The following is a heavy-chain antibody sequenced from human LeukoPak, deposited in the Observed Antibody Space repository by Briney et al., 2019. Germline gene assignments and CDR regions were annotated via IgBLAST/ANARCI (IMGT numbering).Heavy chain of an antibody. D-gene: IGHD1-26*01. CDR2: IYYSGST. V-gene: IGHV4-59*12. CDR3: ARDLGIVGATFDY. J-gene: IGHJ4*02. Sequence: SETLSLTCTVSGGSINSYYWRWIRQPPGKGLEWIGYIYYSGSTNYNPSLKSRVTISVDTSKNQFSLKLSSVTAADTAVYYCARDLGIVGATFDYWGQGTLVTVSS. CDR1: GGSINSYY.